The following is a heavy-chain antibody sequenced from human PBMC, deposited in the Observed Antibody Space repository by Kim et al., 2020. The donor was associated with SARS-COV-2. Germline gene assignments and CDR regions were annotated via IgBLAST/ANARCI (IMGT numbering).Heavy chain of an antibody. Sequence: WHNDYAVSVRSRITINPAASKNQFSLQLNSVTPEDTAVYYCARNGDAMDVWGQGTTVTVSS. CDR2: WHN. D-gene: IGHD4-17*01. V-gene: IGHV6-1*01. J-gene: IGHJ6*02. CDR3: ARNGDAMDV.